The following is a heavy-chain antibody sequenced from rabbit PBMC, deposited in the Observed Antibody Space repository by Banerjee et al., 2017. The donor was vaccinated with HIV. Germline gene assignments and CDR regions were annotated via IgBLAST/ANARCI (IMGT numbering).Heavy chain of an antibody. V-gene: IGHV1S40*01. J-gene: IGHJ6*01. D-gene: IGHD2-1*01. CDR1: GFSFSGIYY. Sequence: QSLEESGGDLVKPGASLTLTCTASGFSFSGIYYMCWVRQAPGKGLEWIGCIYTGSSGGTWYASWAKGRFTISETSSTTVTLQMTSLTAADTATYFCARDQANTNIYGMDLWGPGTLVTVS. CDR2: IYTGSSGGT. CDR3: ARDQANTNIYGMDL.